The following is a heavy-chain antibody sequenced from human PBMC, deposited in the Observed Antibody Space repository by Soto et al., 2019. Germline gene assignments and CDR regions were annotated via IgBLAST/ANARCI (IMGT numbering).Heavy chain of an antibody. V-gene: IGHV1-18*01. Sequence: QVQLVQSGAEVKKPGDSVRVSCKASGYTFTSYGIGWVRQAPGQGLERMGWISANNGNTKYAQKVKGRVTMTTHASTSTAYMELRSLRSDDAAVYYCARDGYFDHWGQGTLVTVSS. CDR1: GYTFTSYG. CDR3: ARDGYFDH. J-gene: IGHJ4*02. CDR2: ISANNGNT.